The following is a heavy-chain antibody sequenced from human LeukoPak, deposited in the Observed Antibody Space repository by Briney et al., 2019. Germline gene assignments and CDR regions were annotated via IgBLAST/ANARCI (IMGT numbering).Heavy chain of an antibody. CDR2: ISGGGGTT. V-gene: IGHV3-23*01. J-gene: IGHJ4*02. D-gene: IGHD5-12*01. CDR1: GFTFSSYA. CDR3: AKDREGLSSGYDLEYFDY. Sequence: GGPLRLSCAASGFTFSSYAMNWVRQAPGKGLEWVSAISGGGGTTYYADSVKGRFTISRDNSKNTLFLQMNSLRAEDTAVYYCAKDREGLSSGYDLEYFDYWGQGTLVTVSS.